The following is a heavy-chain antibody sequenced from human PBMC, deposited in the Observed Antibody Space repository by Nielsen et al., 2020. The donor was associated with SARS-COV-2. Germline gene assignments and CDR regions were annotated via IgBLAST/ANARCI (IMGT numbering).Heavy chain of an antibody. CDR1: GYTLTELS. D-gene: IGHD3/OR15-3a*01. Sequence: ASLKVSCKVSGYTLTELSMHWVRQAPGKGLEWMGGFDPEDGETIYAQKLQGRVTMTTDTSTSTAHMELRSLRSDDTAVYYCARGTGEDYWGQGTLVTVSS. J-gene: IGHJ4*02. CDR3: ARGTGEDY. CDR2: FDPEDGET. V-gene: IGHV1-24*01.